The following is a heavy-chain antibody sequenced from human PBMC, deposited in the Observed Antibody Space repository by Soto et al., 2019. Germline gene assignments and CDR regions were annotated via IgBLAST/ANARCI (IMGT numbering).Heavy chain of an antibody. Sequence: SETLSLTCTVSGDSISANNYYWGWVRQPPGKGLEWIGSIYYTGNTYYNPSLRSRVTISVDTSKNQISLKVNSATAADTAVYYCARHWYYDGRGWDHIYLGYWGQGTQVTVSS. CDR2: IYYTGNT. V-gene: IGHV4-39*01. CDR3: ARHWYYDGRGWDHIYLGY. CDR1: GDSISANNYY. D-gene: IGHD3-22*01. J-gene: IGHJ4*02.